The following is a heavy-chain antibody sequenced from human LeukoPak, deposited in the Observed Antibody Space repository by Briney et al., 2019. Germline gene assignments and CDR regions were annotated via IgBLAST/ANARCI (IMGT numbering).Heavy chain of an antibody. CDR2: ISSGSSTI. CDR1: AFTFSSQS. D-gene: IGHD6-6*01. Sequence: GGSLRLSCVASAFTFSSQSMNWVRQAPGKGLEWVSYISSGSSTIYYADSVKGRFTISRDNAKNSLYLQMNSLRDEDTAVYCCAMSTAGRPYWGQGTLVTVSS. V-gene: IGHV3-48*02. CDR3: AMSTAGRPY. J-gene: IGHJ4*02.